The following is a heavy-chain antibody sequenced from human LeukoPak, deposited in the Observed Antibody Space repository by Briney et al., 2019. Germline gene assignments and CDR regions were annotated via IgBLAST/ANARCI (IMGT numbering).Heavy chain of an antibody. Sequence: SETLSLTCAVYGGSFSGYYWSWIRQPPGKGLEWIGEINHSGSTNYNPSLKNRVTISVDTSKNQFSLKLSSVTAADTAVYYCAGGLRSSSWYIRYWGQGTLVTVSS. V-gene: IGHV4-34*01. CDR2: INHSGST. J-gene: IGHJ4*02. CDR3: AGGLRSSSWYIRY. D-gene: IGHD6-13*01. CDR1: GGSFSGYY.